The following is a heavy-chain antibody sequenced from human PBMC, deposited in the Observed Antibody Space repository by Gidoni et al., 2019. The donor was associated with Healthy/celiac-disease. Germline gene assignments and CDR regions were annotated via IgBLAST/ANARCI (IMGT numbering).Heavy chain of an antibody. CDR1: GYSISSGYY. CDR2: IYHSGST. V-gene: IGHV4-38-2*01. J-gene: IGHJ6*02. D-gene: IGHD2-15*01. CDR3: ARYCSGGSCGAHYYYYGMDV. Sequence: QVQLQESGPGLVKPSETLSLTCAVSGYSISSGYYWGWIRQPPGKGLEWIGSIYHSGSTYYNPSLKSRVTISVDTSKNQFSLKLSSVTAADTAVYYCARYCSGGSCGAHYYYYGMDVWGQGTTVTVSS.